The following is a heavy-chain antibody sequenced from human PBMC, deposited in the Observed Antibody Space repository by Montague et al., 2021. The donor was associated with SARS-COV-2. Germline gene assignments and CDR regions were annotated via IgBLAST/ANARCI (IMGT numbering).Heavy chain of an antibody. Sequence: TLSLTCTVSGGSISSGSYYWSWIRQPTGKGLEWIGRIYTSGSTNYNPSLKSRVTISVDTSKNQFSLKLSSVTAADTAVYYCARQPWLRSWFDPWGQGTLVTVSS. CDR2: IYTSGST. J-gene: IGHJ5*02. V-gene: IGHV4-61*02. CDR1: GGSISSGSYY. D-gene: IGHD5-18*01. CDR3: ARQPWLRSWFDP.